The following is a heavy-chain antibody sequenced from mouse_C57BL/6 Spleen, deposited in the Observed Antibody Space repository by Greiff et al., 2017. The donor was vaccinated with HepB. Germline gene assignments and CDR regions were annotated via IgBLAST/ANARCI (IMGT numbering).Heavy chain of an antibody. D-gene: IGHD1-1*01. CDR1: GYTFTSYW. J-gene: IGHJ2*01. CDR3: ARRGLFITTVVATRYFDY. V-gene: IGHV1-53*01. CDR2: INPSNGGT. Sequence: VQLQQPGTELVKPGASVKLSCKASGYTFTSYWMHWVKQRPGQGLEWIGNINPSNGGTNYNEKFKSKATLTVDKSSSTAYMQLSSLTSEDSAVYYCARRGLFITTVVATRYFDYWGQGTTLTVSS.